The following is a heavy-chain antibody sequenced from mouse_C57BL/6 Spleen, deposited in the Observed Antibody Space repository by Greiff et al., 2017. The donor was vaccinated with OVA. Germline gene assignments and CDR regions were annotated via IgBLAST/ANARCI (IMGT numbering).Heavy chain of an antibody. J-gene: IGHJ1*03. D-gene: IGHD1-1*01. CDR2: ILPGSGST. V-gene: IGHV1-9*01. CDR1: GYTFTGYW. CDR3: ARDRDYYGSSSYWYFDV. Sequence: VQLQQSGAELMKPGASVKLSCKATGYTFTGYWIEWVKQRPGHGLEWIGEILPGSGSTNYNEKFKGKATFTADTSSNTAYMQLSSLTTEDSAIYYCARDRDYYGSSSYWYFDVWGTGTTVTVSS.